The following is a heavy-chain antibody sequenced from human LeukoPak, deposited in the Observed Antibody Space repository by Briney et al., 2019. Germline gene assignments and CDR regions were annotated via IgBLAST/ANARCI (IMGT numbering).Heavy chain of an antibody. CDR2: MWYDGSRE. V-gene: IGHV3-33*01. CDR3: ARDLSFGSLDF. D-gene: IGHD1-26*01. CDR1: GFTLSTHG. Sequence: PGGSLRLSCAASGFTLSTHGMHRVRQAPGKGLEWVAGMWYDGSREDYADSVKGRFTISRDMSKNTLNLQMNSLRVEDTAMFYCARDLSFGSLDFRGQGTLVTVSS. J-gene: IGHJ4*02.